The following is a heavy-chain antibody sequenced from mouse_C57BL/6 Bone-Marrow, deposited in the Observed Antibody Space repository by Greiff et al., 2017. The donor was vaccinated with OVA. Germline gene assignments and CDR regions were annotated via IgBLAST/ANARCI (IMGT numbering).Heavy chain of an antibody. CDR2: INPGSGGT. D-gene: IGHD2-5*01. CDR1: GYAFTNYL. CDR3: ARWGYSNYVGVFDY. V-gene: IGHV1-54*01. J-gene: IGHJ2*01. Sequence: VQLQQSGAELVRPGTSVKVSCKASGYAFTNYLIEWVKQRPGQGLEWIGVINPGSGGTNYNEKFKGKATLTADKSSSTAYMQLSSLTSEDSAVYFCARWGYSNYVGVFDYWGQGTTLTVSS.